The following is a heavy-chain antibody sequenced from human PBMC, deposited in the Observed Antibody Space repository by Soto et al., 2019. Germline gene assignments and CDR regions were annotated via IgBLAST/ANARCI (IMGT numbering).Heavy chain of an antibody. D-gene: IGHD2-15*01. CDR1: GATFSSYA. V-gene: IGHV1-69*06. CDR3: VRVVAISGYPDN. CDR2: IVPTVDTS. Sequence: ASVKVSCKTSGATFSSYAITWVRQAPGQGLEWMGGIVPTVDTSTYAQKFQGRVTITADKFTNTVYMELSSLRSDDTAVYYCVRVVAISGYPDNWG. J-gene: IGHJ4*03.